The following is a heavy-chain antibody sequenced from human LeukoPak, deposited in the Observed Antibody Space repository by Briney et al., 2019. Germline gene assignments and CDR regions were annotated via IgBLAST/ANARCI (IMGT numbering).Heavy chain of an antibody. CDR1: SGSFCSSSYV. CDR3: AILWGGVQLWGD. V-gene: IGHV4-39*01. Sequence: PSETLSLTCTVSSGSFCSSSYVCGWIRQPPGMGLEWMATINYSGTSYYNPSLKSQVTTSVDPSTNQFSLQLRSGTAAAMAVYYSAILWGGVQLWGDWGQGALVTVSS. CDR2: INYSGTS. D-gene: IGHD5-18*01. J-gene: IGHJ4*01.